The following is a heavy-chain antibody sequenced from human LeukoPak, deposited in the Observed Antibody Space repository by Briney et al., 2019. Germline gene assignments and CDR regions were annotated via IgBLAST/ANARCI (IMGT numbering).Heavy chain of an antibody. V-gene: IGHV4-39*07. CDR3: ARTWTPTMIVVVNFQFNAFDI. D-gene: IGHD3-22*01. Sequence: PSETLSLTCTVSGGSISSSSYYWGWIRQPPGTGLEWIGSIYYSGSTYYNPSLKSRVTISVDTSKNQFSLKLSSVTAADTAVYYCARTWTPTMIVVVNFQFNAFDIWGQGTMVTVSS. J-gene: IGHJ3*02. CDR2: IYYSGST. CDR1: GGSISSSSYY.